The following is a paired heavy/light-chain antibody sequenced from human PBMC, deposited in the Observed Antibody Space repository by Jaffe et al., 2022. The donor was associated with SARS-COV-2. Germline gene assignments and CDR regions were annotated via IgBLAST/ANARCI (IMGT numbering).Light chain of an antibody. Sequence: AIRMTQSPSSFSASTGDRVTITCRASQGISSYLAWYQQKPGKAPKLLIYAASTLQSGVPSRFSGSGSGTDFTLTISCLQSEDFATYYCQQYYSYPRTFGPGTKVDIK. J-gene: IGKJ3*01. CDR2: AAS. CDR3: QQYYSYPRT. V-gene: IGKV1-8*01. CDR1: QGISSY.
Heavy chain of an antibody. D-gene: IGHD6-13*01. V-gene: IGHV3-23*01. J-gene: IGHJ4*02. CDR3: AKDAGGIAAAGATRGCIDY. CDR2: ISGSGGST. CDR1: GFTFSSYA. Sequence: EVQLLESGGGLVQPGGSLRLSCAASGFTFSSYAMSWVRQAPGKGLEWVSAISGSGGSTYYADSVKGRFTISRDNSKNTLYLQMNSLRAEDTAVYYCAKDAGGIAAAGATRGCIDYWGQGTLVTVSS.